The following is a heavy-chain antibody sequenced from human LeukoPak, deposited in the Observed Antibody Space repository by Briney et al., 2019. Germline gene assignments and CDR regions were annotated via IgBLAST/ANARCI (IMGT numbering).Heavy chain of an antibody. V-gene: IGHV3-23*01. CDR1: TLTFTSHA. D-gene: IGHD2-15*01. CDR3: ATARGGY. Sequence: GGSLRLSCAASTLTFTSHAISWVRQAPGKGPEWVSGTTTSGGTTYYADSVKGRFTISRDNSKNTLSLQMTSLRAEDTAVYYCATARGGYWGQGTLVTVSS. J-gene: IGHJ4*02. CDR2: TTTSGGTT.